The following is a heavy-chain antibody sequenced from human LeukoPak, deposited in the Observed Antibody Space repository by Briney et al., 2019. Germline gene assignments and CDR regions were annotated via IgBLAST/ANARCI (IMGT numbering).Heavy chain of an antibody. CDR1: GGSISSGSYY. CDR2: IYTSGST. J-gene: IGHJ4*02. V-gene: IGHV4-61*02. D-gene: IGHD3-16*01. CDR3: ARDFPGGGYFDY. Sequence: PSQTLSLTCTVSGGSISSGSYYWSWIRQPAGKGLEWIGRIYTSGSTNYNPSLKSRVTISVDTSKNQFSLKLSSVTAADTAVYYCARDFPGGGYFDYWGQGTLVTVSS.